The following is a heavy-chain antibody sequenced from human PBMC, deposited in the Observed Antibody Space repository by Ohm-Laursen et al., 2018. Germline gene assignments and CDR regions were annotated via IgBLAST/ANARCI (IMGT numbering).Heavy chain of an antibody. CDR3: ARVRGSGRTIVAAKTFDL. D-gene: IGHD1-26*01. CDR2: ISDRGITI. V-gene: IGHV3-48*03. CDR1: GFTFSSYE. J-gene: IGHJ4*02. Sequence: SLRLSCTASGFTFSSYEMNWVRQAPGKGLEWVSYISDRGITIYYADSVKGRFTISRDNAKNSLFLQTNSLRAEDTAVYYCARVRGSGRTIVAAKTFDLWGQGTLVTVSS.